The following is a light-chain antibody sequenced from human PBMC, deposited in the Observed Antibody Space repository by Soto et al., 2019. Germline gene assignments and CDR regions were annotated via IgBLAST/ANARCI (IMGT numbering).Light chain of an antibody. Sequence: DIQMTQSPSTLSASVGDRVTITCRASQSISSWLAWYQQKPGKDPKLLIYDASSLESGVPSRFSGSGSGTEFTLTISSLQPDDYATYYCQQMGTTFGQGTKLEIK. CDR3: QQMGTT. V-gene: IGKV1-5*01. CDR2: DAS. J-gene: IGKJ2*01. CDR1: QSISSW.